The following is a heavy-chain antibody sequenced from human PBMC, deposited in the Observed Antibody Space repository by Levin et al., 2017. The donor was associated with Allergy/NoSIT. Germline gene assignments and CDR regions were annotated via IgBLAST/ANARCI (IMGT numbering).Heavy chain of an antibody. J-gene: IGHJ6*03. Sequence: PGGSLRLSCAASGFTVSSNYMSWVRQAPGKGLEWVSLIYRGGTTYYADSVKGRFTISRDNSNNPLYLQMNSLRAEDTAVYYCARRYYGLGTYYMDVWGKGTTVTVAS. CDR2: IYRGGTT. CDR1: GFTVSSNY. V-gene: IGHV3-66*01. CDR3: ARRYYGLGTYYMDV. D-gene: IGHD3-10*01.